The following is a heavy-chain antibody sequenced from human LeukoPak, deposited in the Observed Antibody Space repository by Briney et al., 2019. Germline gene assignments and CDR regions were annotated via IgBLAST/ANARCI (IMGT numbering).Heavy chain of an antibody. CDR3: ARRHKICSSHRCYGQFDH. Sequence: GGSLRLSCAASGFTFYDYGISGVRQAPGKGLEWVSGINWNGGSTVYADSVKGRFTISRDNAKNSLYLQMRSLRAEDPALYHCARRHKICSSHRCYGQFDHWGKGTLVHVSS. CDR1: GFTFYDYG. CDR2: INWNGGST. D-gene: IGHD2-2*01. J-gene: IGHJ4*02. V-gene: IGHV3-20*01.